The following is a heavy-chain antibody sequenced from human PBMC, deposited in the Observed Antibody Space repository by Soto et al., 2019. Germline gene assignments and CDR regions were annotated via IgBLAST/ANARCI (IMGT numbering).Heavy chain of an antibody. CDR3: AREGAIVVVPAGLYPVATIRTSSIDY. CDR2: ISSSSSTI. D-gene: IGHD2-2*01. J-gene: IGHJ4*02. V-gene: IGHV3-48*01. Sequence: GGSLRLSCAASGFTFSSYSMNWVRQAPGKGLEWVSYISSSSSTIYYADSVKGRFTISRDNAKNSLYLQMNSLRAEDTAVYYCAREGAIVVVPAGLYPVATIRTSSIDYWGQGTLVTVSS. CDR1: GFTFSSYS.